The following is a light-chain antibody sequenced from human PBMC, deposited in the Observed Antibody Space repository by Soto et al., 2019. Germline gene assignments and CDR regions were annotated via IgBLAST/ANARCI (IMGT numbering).Light chain of an antibody. V-gene: IGLV2-23*01. Sequence: QSALTQPASVSGSPGQSITLSCTGTSSDVGSSDLVSWYQQYPGKAPKLIICEGTKRPSGVSDRFSGSQSGNTASLTISGLQAEDEADYYCFSYAGSDTYVLFGGGTKLTVL. CDR2: EGT. CDR1: SSDVGSSDL. CDR3: FSYAGSDTYVL. J-gene: IGLJ2*01.